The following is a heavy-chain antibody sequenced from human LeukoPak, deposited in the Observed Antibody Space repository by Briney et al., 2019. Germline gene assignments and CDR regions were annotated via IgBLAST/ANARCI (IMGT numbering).Heavy chain of an antibody. V-gene: IGHV4-34*01. CDR2: INHSGGA. CDR1: GGSFIGYY. CDR3: ARVPLRFLEPFDY. D-gene: IGHD3-3*01. J-gene: IGHJ4*02. Sequence: PSETLSLTCAVYGGSFIGYYWSWIRQPPGKGLEGIGEINHSGGANYNPSLKSRVTISADTSKSQFSLKLGCVTAADTAVYYCARVPLRFLEPFDYWGQGTLVTVSS.